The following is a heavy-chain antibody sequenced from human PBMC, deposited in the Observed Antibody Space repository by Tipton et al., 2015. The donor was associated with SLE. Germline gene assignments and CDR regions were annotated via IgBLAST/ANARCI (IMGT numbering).Heavy chain of an antibody. CDR1: GGSISSHY. J-gene: IGHJ6*02. V-gene: IGHV4-59*11. D-gene: IGHD3-22*01. CDR2: IYYSGGT. CDR3: ARDRPRVTLLPSYGMDV. Sequence: TLSLTCTVSGGSISSHYWSWIRQPPGKGLEWIGYIYYSGGTNYNPSLKSRVTISVDTSKDQFSLKLSSVTAADTAVSYCARDRPRVTLLPSYGMDVWGQGTTVTVSS.